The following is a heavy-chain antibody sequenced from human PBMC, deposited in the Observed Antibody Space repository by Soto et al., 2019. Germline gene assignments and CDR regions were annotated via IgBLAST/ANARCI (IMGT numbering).Heavy chain of an antibody. CDR3: ISHSPEDMIRT. D-gene: IGHD2-15*01. CDR1: GFTFSGSS. V-gene: IGHV3-73*01. J-gene: IGHJ4*02. CDR2: IRNKANSYAT. Sequence: GSLRLSCAASGFTFSGSSVHWVRQASGKGLEWVGRIRNKANSYATAYAASVRGRFTISRDDSKNTAFLQMNSLNTEDTAVYYCISHSPEDMIRTWGQGTLVTAPQ.